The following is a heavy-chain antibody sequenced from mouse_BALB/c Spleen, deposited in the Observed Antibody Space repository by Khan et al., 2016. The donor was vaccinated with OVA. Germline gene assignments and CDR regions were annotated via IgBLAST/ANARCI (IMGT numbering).Heavy chain of an antibody. D-gene: IGHD2-3*01. CDR3: ARDGSRYNYAMDH. Sequence: EVELVESGPGLVKPSLSLSLTRTVTGYSITSDYAWNWIRQFPGNKLEWMGYISYSGSTSYNPSLKSRVSITRDTSKNQFFLQLKSVTTEDTATYYCARDGSRYNYAMDHWGQGTSVTVSS. V-gene: IGHV3-2*02. CDR1: GYSITSDYA. J-gene: IGHJ4*01. CDR2: ISYSGST.